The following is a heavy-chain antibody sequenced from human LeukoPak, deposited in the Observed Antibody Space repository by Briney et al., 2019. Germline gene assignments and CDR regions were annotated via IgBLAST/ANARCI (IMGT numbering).Heavy chain of an antibody. CDR2: IYYSGST. CDR1: GGSIGSYY. D-gene: IGHD3-22*01. Sequence: SETLSLTCTVSGGSIGSYYWSWIRQPPGKGLEWIGYIYYSGSTNYNPSLKSRVTISVDTSKNQFSLKLSSVTAADTAVYYCAGASYDSSDYYYMDVWGKGTTVTVSS. CDR3: AGASYDSSDYYYMDV. V-gene: IGHV4-59*01. J-gene: IGHJ6*03.